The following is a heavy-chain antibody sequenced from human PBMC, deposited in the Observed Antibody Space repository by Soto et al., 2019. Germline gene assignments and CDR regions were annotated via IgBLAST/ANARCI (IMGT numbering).Heavy chain of an antibody. D-gene: IGHD5-18*01. V-gene: IGHV4-59*01. CDR2: IYYTGST. CDR1: GGSISGYY. J-gene: IGHJ5*02. Sequence: SETLSLTCTVSGGSISGYYWSWIRQSPGKGLEWIGHIYYTGSTKYNPSLKSRATILVDTSENQFSLKLSSVTAADTAVYYCARGDGTLVRGYTYDTFDPWGQGTLVTVYS. CDR3: ARGDGTLVRGYTYDTFDP.